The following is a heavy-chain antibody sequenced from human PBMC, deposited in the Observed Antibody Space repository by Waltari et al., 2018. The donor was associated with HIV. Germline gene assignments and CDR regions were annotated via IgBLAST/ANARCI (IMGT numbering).Heavy chain of an antibody. J-gene: IGHJ6*02. Sequence: EVQLVESGGGLVQLGRSLRLSCAAFGFTFGDKAMHWVRQAPGKGLEWVSGISWNSGTIAYADSVKGRFTISRDNAKNSLYLQMNSRRAEDTALYYCAKGVTQGYYYGMDVWGQGTTVTVSS. CDR1: GFTFGDKA. CDR3: AKGVTQGYYYGMDV. V-gene: IGHV3-9*01. CDR2: ISWNSGTI. D-gene: IGHD5-18*01.